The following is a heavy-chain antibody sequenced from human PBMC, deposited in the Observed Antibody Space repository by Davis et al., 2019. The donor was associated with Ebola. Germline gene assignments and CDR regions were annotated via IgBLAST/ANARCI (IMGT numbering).Heavy chain of an antibody. Sequence: GGSLRLSCKVSGYSFTSYWIGWVRQLPGKGLEWMGIIYPGDSDTRYSPSFQGQVTISADKSISTAYLQWSSLTASDTAMYYCARPTMVQGVIIDWGQGTLVTVSS. D-gene: IGHD3-10*01. CDR3: ARPTMVQGVIID. CDR1: GYSFTSYW. J-gene: IGHJ4*02. V-gene: IGHV5-51*01. CDR2: IYPGDSDT.